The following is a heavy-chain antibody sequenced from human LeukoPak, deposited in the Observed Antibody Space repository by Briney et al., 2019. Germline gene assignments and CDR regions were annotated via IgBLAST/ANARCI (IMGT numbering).Heavy chain of an antibody. V-gene: IGHV3-21*01. CDR2: ISSSSSYI. J-gene: IGHJ4*02. D-gene: IGHD3-22*01. Sequence: GGSLRLSCAASGFTFSSYSMNWVRQAPGKGLEWVSSISSSSSYIYYADSVKGRFTISRDNAKNSLYLQMNSLRAEDTAVYYCARVVTYDSSGYYVNYWGLGTLVTVSS. CDR3: ARVVTYDSSGYYVNY. CDR1: GFTFSSYS.